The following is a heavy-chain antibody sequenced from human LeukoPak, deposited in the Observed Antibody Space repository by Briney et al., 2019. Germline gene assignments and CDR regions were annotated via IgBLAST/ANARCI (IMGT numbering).Heavy chain of an antibody. Sequence: GGSLRLSCAASGLAFSTYTMSWVRQAPGKGLEWVSCITSSSSSISYADSVRGRFTISRDNAKNSLYLQMNSLRAEDTAVYSCVRVEDWGAAGNRLDYWGQGTLVTVSS. CDR2: ITSSSSSI. D-gene: IGHD6-13*01. CDR1: GLAFSTYT. V-gene: IGHV3-21*01. J-gene: IGHJ4*02. CDR3: VRVEDWGAAGNRLDY.